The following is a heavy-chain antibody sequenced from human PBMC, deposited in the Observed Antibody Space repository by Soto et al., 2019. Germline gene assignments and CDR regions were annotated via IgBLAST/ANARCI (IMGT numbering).Heavy chain of an antibody. CDR3: ARHITMDPLLVY. CDR1: GFTVSSNY. V-gene: IGHV3-53*01. Sequence: EVPLVESGGGLIRPGGSLRLSCAASGFTVSSNYMSWVRQAPGKGLEWVSVIYSGGSTYYADSVKGRFTISRDNSKNTLYLQMNSLRAEDTAVYYCARHITMDPLLVYWGQGTLVTVSS. J-gene: IGHJ4*02. D-gene: IGHD3-10*01. CDR2: IYSGGST.